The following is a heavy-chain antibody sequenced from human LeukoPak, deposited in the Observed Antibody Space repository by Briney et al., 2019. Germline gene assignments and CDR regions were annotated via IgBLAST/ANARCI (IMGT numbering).Heavy chain of an antibody. J-gene: IGHJ5*02. V-gene: IGHV4-39*07. CDR1: GVSISSTSYY. CDR3: AETNTQDWFDP. Sequence: SETLSLTCTVSGVSISSTSYYWGWIRQRPGKGLEWIASIYYSGETFYHPSLNSHVAISVHTSNNEVFLDLYSVIDADTAMYYCAETNTQDWFDPWGRGTLVTVSS. D-gene: IGHD1-7*01. CDR2: IYYSGET.